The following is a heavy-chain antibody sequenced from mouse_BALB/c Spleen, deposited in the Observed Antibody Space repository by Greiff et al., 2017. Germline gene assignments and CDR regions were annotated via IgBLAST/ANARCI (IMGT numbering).Heavy chain of an antibody. J-gene: IGHJ2*01. CDR2: IYPSDSYT. V-gene: IGHV1-69*02. CDR3: TREGTGYYFDY. CDR1: GYTFTSYW. Sequence: QVQLQQSGAELVRPGASVKLSCKASGYTFTSYWINWVKQRPGQGLEWIGNIYPSDSYTNYNQKFKDKATLTVDKSSSTAYMQLSSPTSEDSAVYYCTREGTGYYFDYWGQGTTLTVSS. D-gene: IGHD4-1*01.